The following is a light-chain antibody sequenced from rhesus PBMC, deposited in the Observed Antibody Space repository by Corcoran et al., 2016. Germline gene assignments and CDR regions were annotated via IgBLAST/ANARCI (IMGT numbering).Light chain of an antibody. J-gene: IGLJ1*01. V-gene: IGLV1-85*01. Sequence: QSVLTQPPSVSGAPGQRVTISCSGTSSTIGPYFVQWYQQFPGTAPKLLIYENDKRPSGISDRFSGSQSGTSASLTINRLQSEDEAVYYCQTYASSNDGYLFGGGTRVSVL. CDR2: END. CDR3: QTYASSNDGYL. CDR1: SSTIGPYF.